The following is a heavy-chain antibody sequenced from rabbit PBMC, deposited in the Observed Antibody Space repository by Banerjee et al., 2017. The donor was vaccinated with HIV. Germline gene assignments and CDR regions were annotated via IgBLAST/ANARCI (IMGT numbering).Heavy chain of an antibody. J-gene: IGHJ4*01. CDR1: GFSFSSSYW. Sequence: QEQLEESGGDLVKPGASLTLTCTASGFSFSSSYWICWVRQAPGKGLEWIACIYTGSSGSTSYASWVNGRFTISRSTSLNTVDLKMTSLTAADTATYFCARNTYYTYGYAGYHFNLWGQGTLVTVS. CDR2: IYTGSSGST. D-gene: IGHD6-1*01. CDR3: ARNTYYTYGYAGYHFNL. V-gene: IGHV1S43*01.